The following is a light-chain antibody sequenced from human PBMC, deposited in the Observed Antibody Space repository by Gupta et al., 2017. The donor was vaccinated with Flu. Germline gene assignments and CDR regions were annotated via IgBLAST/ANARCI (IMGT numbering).Light chain of an antibody. CDR3: ASCDSSLGEGV. CDR2: RND. CDR1: ISDVGKNG. V-gene: IGLV10-54*04. Sequence: TASITSTGDISDVGKNGARWLELQHCNPPKLLRERNDNRPSGIADRFSASKSGNTASLTITGLQAEEEADDYCASCDSSLGEGVFGGGTRLTVL. J-gene: IGLJ3*02.